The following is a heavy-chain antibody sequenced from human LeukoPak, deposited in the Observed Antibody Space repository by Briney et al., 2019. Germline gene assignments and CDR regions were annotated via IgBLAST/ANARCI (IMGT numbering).Heavy chain of an antibody. Sequence: PGGSLRLSCAASGFTFSTYSMNWVRQAPGKGLEWVSSISSSSSYIYYADSVKGRFTISRDSAKNSLYLQMNSLRAEDTALYYCASSSYSSSSFWGQGTLVTVSS. CDR3: ASSSYSSSSF. CDR1: GFTFSTYS. CDR2: ISSSSSYI. D-gene: IGHD6-6*01. J-gene: IGHJ4*02. V-gene: IGHV3-21*01.